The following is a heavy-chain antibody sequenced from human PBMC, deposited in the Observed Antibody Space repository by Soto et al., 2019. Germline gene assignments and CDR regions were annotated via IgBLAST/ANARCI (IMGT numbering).Heavy chain of an antibody. Sequence: TSETLSLTCTVSGGSISSYYWSWIRRPPGKGLEWIGYIYYSGSTNYNPSLKSRVTISVDTSKNQFSLKLSSVTAADTAVYYCARDRGFGRGGVCMDVWGQGTTVTVSS. CDR3: ARDRGFGRGGVCMDV. D-gene: IGHD3-10*01. J-gene: IGHJ6*02. CDR1: GGSISSYY. CDR2: IYYSGST. V-gene: IGHV4-59*01.